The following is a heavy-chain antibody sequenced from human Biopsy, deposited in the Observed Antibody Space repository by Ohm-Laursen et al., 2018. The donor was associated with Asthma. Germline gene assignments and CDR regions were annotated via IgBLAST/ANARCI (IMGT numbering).Heavy chain of an antibody. V-gene: IGHV3-53*01. D-gene: IGHD3-22*01. J-gene: IGHJ4*02. CDR3: ARGDSSNWSHHYFDY. CDR2: FYSGGTS. Sequence: SLRLSCTASGFAVSRDHMFWVRQAPGKGLEWVSVFYSGGTSHTADSVRGRFTISRDYSKNTLYLQMHSLRAEDTAVYYCARGDSSNWSHHYFDYWGQGTLVTVSS. CDR1: GFAVSRDH.